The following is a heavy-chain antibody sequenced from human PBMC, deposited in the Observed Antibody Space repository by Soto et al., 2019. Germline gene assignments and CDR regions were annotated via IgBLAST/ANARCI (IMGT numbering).Heavy chain of an antibody. V-gene: IGHV4-59*08. J-gene: IGHJ4*02. CDR3: ARHPHYGDYADY. CDR1: GGSISSYY. Sequence: SETLSLTCTVSGGSISSYYWSLIRQPPGKGLEWIGYIYYSGSTNYNPSLKSRVTISVDTSKNQFSLKLSSVTAADTAVYYCARHPHYGDYADYWGQGTLVTVSS. D-gene: IGHD4-17*01. CDR2: IYYSGST.